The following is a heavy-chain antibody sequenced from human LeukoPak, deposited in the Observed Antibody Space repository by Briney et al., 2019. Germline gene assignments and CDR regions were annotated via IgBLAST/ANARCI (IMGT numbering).Heavy chain of an antibody. CDR1: GGSISSRSYY. D-gene: IGHD1-26*01. V-gene: IGHV4-39*01. Sequence: SETLSLTCTVSGGSISSRSYYWGWIRQPPGKGLEWIGSMYYSGAAYFNPSLKSRVTISVDTSKNQFSVKLISVTAADTAVYYCARYIGGSGTYYFDHWGQGTLVTVSS. CDR2: MYYSGAA. CDR3: ARYIGGSGTYYFDH. J-gene: IGHJ4*02.